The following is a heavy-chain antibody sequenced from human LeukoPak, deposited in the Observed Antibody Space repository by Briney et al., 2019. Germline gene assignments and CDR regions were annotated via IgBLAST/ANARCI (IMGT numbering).Heavy chain of an antibody. V-gene: IGHV6-1*01. CDR3: ARQRPGYSSGWKGWFDP. D-gene: IGHD6-19*01. CDR1: GDSVSRNSAA. J-gene: IGHJ5*02. CDR2: TYYRSKWYN. Sequence: SQTLSLTCAISGDSVSRNSAAWNWIRQSPSRGLEWLGRTYYRSKWYNDFAVSVKSRITINPDTSKNQFSLQLKSVTPEDTAVYYCARQRPGYSSGWKGWFDPWGQGTLVTVSS.